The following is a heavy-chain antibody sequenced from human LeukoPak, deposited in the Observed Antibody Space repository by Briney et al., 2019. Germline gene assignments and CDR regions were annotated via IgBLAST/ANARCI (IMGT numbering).Heavy chain of an antibody. CDR1: VGTFSSYA. CDR3: ARENPNSSGYYWFDP. Sequence: SVKVSCKASVGTFSSYAISWVRQAPGQGREWMGRIIPILGIANYAQKFQGRVTITADKSTSTAYMELSSLRSEDTAVYYCARENPNSSGYYWFDPWGQGTLVTVSS. V-gene: IGHV1-69*04. CDR2: IIPILGIA. J-gene: IGHJ5*02. D-gene: IGHD3-22*01.